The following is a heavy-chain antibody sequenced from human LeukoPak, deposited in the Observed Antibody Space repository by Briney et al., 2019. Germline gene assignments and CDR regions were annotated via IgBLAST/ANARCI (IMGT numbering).Heavy chain of an antibody. Sequence: GGSLRLSCAASGFTFSSYAMSWVRQAPGEGLEWVSAISGSGGSTYYADSVKGRFTISRDNSKNTLYLQMNSLRAEDTAVYYCAKGIQLWPKYFDYWGQGTLVTVSS. D-gene: IGHD5-18*01. CDR1: GFTFSSYA. J-gene: IGHJ4*02. CDR3: AKGIQLWPKYFDY. V-gene: IGHV3-23*01. CDR2: ISGSGGST.